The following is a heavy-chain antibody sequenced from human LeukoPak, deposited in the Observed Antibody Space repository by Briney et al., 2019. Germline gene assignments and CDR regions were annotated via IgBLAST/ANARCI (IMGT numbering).Heavy chain of an antibody. Sequence: GGSLRLSCAASGFTFSNAWMTWVRQAPGKGLEWVSYISGGSATIYYADSVKGRFTISRDNAKNSLHLQMNSLRDDDTAVYYCARPSVITIRQFYFDYWGQGALVTVSS. D-gene: IGHD1-14*01. CDR2: ISGGSATI. J-gene: IGHJ4*02. CDR3: ARPSVITIRQFYFDY. V-gene: IGHV3-48*02. CDR1: GFTFSNAW.